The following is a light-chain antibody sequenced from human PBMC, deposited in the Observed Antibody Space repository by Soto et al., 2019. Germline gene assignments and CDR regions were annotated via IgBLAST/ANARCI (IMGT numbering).Light chain of an antibody. CDR1: NSDVGGYNY. Sequence: QSVLTQPASVSGSPGQTITISCTGTNSDVGGYNYVSWYQQHPGKAPKLMIYDVSNQPSGVSNRFSGSKSGNTASLTISGLQAEDDADYYCSSNTSSSTRRFVTGTKVTVL. CDR2: DVS. V-gene: IGLV2-14*01. J-gene: IGLJ1*01. CDR3: SSNTSSSTRR.